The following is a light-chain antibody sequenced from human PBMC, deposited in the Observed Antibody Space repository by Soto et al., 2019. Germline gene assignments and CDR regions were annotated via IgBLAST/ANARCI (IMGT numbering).Light chain of an antibody. CDR2: DVN. Sequence: QSALTQPASLSGSPGQSITLSCTGTSSDLDGYNYVSWYQPHPGEAPKLIIYDVNNRPSGVSSRFSGFKSGSTASLTIAGPQTEVEADYFCSSSPSGNTVLLGGGTKLTAL. V-gene: IGLV2-14*03. CDR3: SSSPSGNTVL. J-gene: IGLJ2*01. CDR1: SSDLDGYNY.